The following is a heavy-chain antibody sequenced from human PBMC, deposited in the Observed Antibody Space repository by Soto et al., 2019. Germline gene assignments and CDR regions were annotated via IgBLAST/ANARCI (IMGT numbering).Heavy chain of an antibody. CDR2: ISGDNGLT. D-gene: IGHD3-10*01. V-gene: IGHV1-18*04. CDR3: ARDEGIRGFDS. CDR1: GYTFSNYG. Sequence: QVQLVQSGDEVKKSGASVKVSCKASGYTFSNYGISWVRQAPGQGLEWMGWISGDNGLTAYAQNVQGRVTMTIDTPTTTVFMELTGLRSNDTAVYYCARDEGIRGFDSWGQGTLVTVSS. J-gene: IGHJ4*02.